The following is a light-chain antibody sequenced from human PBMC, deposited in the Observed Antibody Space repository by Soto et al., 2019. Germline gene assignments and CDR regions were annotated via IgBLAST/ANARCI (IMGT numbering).Light chain of an antibody. V-gene: IGLV2-14*01. Sequence: QSALTQPASVSGSPGQSIAISCTGSSSDVGFYNYVSWYQQHPGEVPKLIIFEVSKRPSGVSNRFSGSKSGNTASLTISGLQAEDEAAYYCSSYTTSSTRVFGTGTKLTVL. CDR3: SSYTTSSTRV. J-gene: IGLJ1*01. CDR2: EVS. CDR1: SSDVGFYNY.